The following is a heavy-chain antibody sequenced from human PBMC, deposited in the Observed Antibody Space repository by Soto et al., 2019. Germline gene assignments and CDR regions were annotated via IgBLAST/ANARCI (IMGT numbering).Heavy chain of an antibody. Sequence: GGSLRLSCAASGFRFDDYNMHWVRQGPGKGLEWVSFISWNGANTFYADSVKGRFTISRDSSKKSVSLQINSLRSEDTALYSCARETFSYGFDLDVWGQGTTVTVSS. CDR2: ISWNGANT. V-gene: IGHV3-43*01. D-gene: IGHD5-12*01. J-gene: IGHJ6*02. CDR3: ARETFSYGFDLDV. CDR1: GFRFDDYN.